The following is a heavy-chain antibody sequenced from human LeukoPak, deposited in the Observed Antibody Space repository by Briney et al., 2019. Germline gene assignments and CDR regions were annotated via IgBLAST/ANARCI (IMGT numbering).Heavy chain of an antibody. CDR3: ARMVHYDTNGGFDF. J-gene: IGHJ4*02. Sequence: PSETLSLTCTVSSGSISTSNYYWGWVRQPPGKALEWIGNIFYSGSTYYSPSLKSRVTISLDTSRNQFSLKLSSVTAADTAVYYCARMVHYDTNGGFDFWGQGTLVTVSS. CDR1: SGSISTSNYY. CDR2: IFYSGST. V-gene: IGHV4-39*07. D-gene: IGHD3-22*01.